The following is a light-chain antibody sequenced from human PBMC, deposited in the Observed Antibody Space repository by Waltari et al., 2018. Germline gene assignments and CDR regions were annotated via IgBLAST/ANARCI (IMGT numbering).Light chain of an antibody. CDR2: KAS. Sequence: DIQMTQSPSTLSASVGDRVTISCRDSQSINSWLAWYQQNPGKAPKLLISKASSLESGVPSRFSGSGSGTEFTLSISSLQPDDFTTYYCQQYNLYSWTFGQGTKVEV. J-gene: IGKJ1*01. CDR1: QSINSW. CDR3: QQYNLYSWT. V-gene: IGKV1-5*03.